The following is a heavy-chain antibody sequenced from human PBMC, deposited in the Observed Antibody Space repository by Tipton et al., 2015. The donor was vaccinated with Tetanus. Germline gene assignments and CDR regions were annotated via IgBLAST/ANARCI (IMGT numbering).Heavy chain of an antibody. J-gene: IGHJ4*02. D-gene: IGHD1-26*01. V-gene: IGHV4-31*03. Sequence: TLSLTCTVSRGSINSGTFYWSWIRQHPGKGPEWLGYIFYIGTTYYNPSLQSRISISADTSKNQFSLRLTSVTAADTAVYYCARGQAGGSYGGSFDYWGQGVVATVSS. CDR3: ARGQAGGSYGGSFDY. CDR2: IFYIGTT. CDR1: RGSINSGTFY.